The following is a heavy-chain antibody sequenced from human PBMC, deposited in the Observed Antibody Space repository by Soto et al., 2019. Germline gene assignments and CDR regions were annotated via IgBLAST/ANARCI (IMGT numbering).Heavy chain of an antibody. CDR1: GFTFSNAW. D-gene: IGHD3-3*01. J-gene: IGHJ6*02. CDR3: TTLYYDFWSGYPSLDV. Sequence: GGSQRLSCAASGFTFSNAWMNWVRQAPGKWLEWVGRIKSKTDGGTTDYAAPVKGRFTISRDDSKNTLYLQMNSLKTEDTAVYYCTTLYYDFWSGYPSLDVWGQGTTVTVSS. V-gene: IGHV3-15*07. CDR2: IKSKTDGGTT.